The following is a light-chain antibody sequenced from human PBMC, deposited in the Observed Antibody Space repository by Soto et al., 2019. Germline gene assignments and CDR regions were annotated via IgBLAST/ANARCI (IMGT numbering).Light chain of an antibody. CDR2: VNSDGDH. Sequence: QSVLTQSPSASASLGASVKFTCTLSSGHSSYAIAWHQQQPEKGPRFLMKVNSDGDHSKGDGIPDRFSGSSSGAERYLTISSLQSEDEADYYCQTWGTGIVVFGGGTQLTVL. V-gene: IGLV4-69*01. J-gene: IGLJ2*01. CDR1: SGHSSYA. CDR3: QTWGTGIVV.